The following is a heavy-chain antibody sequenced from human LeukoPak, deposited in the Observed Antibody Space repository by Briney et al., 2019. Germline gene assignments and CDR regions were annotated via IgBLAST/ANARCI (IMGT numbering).Heavy chain of an antibody. Sequence: SETLSLTCTVSGGSISSYHWSWIRQPAWKGLEWIGRIYTSGSTNYNPSLKSRVTISVDTSKNQFSLKLSSVTAADTAVYYCARAASRGVTISAWGQGTLVTVSS. CDR2: IYTSGST. D-gene: IGHD3-10*01. CDR1: GGSISSYH. CDR3: ARAASRGVTISA. V-gene: IGHV4-4*07. J-gene: IGHJ4*02.